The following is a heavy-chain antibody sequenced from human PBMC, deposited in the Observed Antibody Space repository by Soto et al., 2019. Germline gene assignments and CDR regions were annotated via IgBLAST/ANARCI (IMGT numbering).Heavy chain of an antibody. D-gene: IGHD2-2*01. V-gene: IGHV1-18*01. CDR2: IGAYNGDT. J-gene: IGHJ4*02. CDR3: ARGYTSCLIPFDY. CDR1: GYTFTNYG. Sequence: ASVKVSCKASGYTFTNYGITWVRQAPGQGLEWMGWIGAYNGDTHYTERLQGRVTMTTDTSTSTAYMELRGLRSDDTAVYYCARGYTSCLIPFDYWGQGTLVTVSS.